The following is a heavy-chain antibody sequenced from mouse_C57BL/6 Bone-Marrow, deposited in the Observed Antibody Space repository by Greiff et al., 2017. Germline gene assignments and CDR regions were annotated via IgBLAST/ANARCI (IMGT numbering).Heavy chain of an antibody. CDR3: ARQGVTTDFDY. CDR1: GYTFTSYW. J-gene: IGHJ2*01. CDR2: IDPSDSYT. Sequence: QVQLQQPGAELVMPGASVKLSCKASGYTFTSYWMHWVKQRPGHGLEWIGEIDPSDSYTNYNQKFKGKSTLTVDKSSSTAYMQLSSLTSEDSAVDYCARQGVTTDFDYWGQGTTLTVSS. D-gene: IGHD2-2*01. V-gene: IGHV1-69*01.